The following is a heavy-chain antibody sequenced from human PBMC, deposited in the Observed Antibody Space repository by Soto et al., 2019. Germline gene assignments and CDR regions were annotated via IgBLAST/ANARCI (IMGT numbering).Heavy chain of an antibody. V-gene: IGHV3-30-3*01. D-gene: IGHD3-16*01. CDR3: AREGGLSWGYYYGMDV. J-gene: IGHJ6*02. Sequence: QVQLVESGGGVVQPGRSLRLSCASSGFTFSSYGIHWVRQAPGKGLEWVAVISYDGSDKYYADSVKGRFTISRDNPKNTLYLQMNSLRAEDTAVYYCAREGGLSWGYYYGMDVSGQGTTVTVSS. CDR2: ISYDGSDK. CDR1: GFTFSSYG.